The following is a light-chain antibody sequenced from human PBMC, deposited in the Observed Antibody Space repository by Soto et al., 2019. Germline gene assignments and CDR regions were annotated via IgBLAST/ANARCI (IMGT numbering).Light chain of an antibody. CDR1: QSVSSN. V-gene: IGKV3-15*01. CDR3: QQYSFWPLT. Sequence: EIVMTQSPATLSVSPGERATLSCRASQSVSSNLAWYQQKPGQAPRLLIYGASTRATDIPARFSGSGSGTEFTLTISSLQSEDFAVYYWQQYSFWPLTFGGGAKVEIK. CDR2: GAS. J-gene: IGKJ4*01.